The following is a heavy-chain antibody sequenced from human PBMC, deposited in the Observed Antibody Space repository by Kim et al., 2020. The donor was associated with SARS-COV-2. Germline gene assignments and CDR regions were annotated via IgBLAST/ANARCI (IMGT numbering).Heavy chain of an antibody. CDR2: IWYDGSNK. CDR3: ASAPSDSSSYY. D-gene: IGHD3-22*01. Sequence: GRSLRLSCAASGFTFNNYGMHWVRQAPGKGLEWVAVIWYDGSNKYYADSVKGRFTISRDNSKNKLYLQMNSLRAEDTAVYYCASAPSDSSSYYWGQGTLVTVSS. V-gene: IGHV3-33*01. J-gene: IGHJ4*02. CDR1: GFTFNNYG.